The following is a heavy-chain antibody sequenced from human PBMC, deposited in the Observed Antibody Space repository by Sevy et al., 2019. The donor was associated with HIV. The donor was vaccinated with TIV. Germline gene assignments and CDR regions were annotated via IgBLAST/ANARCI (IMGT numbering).Heavy chain of an antibody. CDR1: GGSISSYY. J-gene: IGHJ6*03. CDR3: ARDFRRGYYYYYMDV. V-gene: IGHV4-59*01. D-gene: IGHD3-10*01. CDR2: IYYSGST. Sequence: SETLSLTCTVSGGSISSYYWSWIRQPPGKGLEWIGYIYYSGSTNYNPSLKSRVTISVDTSKNQFSLKLSSVTAADTAVYYWARDFRRGYYYYYMDVWGKGTTVTVSS.